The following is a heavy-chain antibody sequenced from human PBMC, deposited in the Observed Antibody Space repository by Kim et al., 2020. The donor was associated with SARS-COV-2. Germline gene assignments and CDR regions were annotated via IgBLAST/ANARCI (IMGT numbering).Heavy chain of an antibody. CDR1: GFTVSSNY. J-gene: IGHJ5*02. Sequence: GGSLRLSCAASGFTVSSNYMSWVRQAPGKGLEWVSVIYSGGSTYYADSVKGRFTISRDNSKNTLYLQMNSLRAEDTAVYYCARRANYGSGRWFDPWGQGTLVTVSS. V-gene: IGHV3-66*02. CDR3: ARRANYGSGRWFDP. D-gene: IGHD3-10*01. CDR2: IYSGGST.